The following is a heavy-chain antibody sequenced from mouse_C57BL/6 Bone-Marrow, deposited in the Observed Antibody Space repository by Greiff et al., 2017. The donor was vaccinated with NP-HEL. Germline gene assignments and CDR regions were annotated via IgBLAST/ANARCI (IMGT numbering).Heavy chain of an antibody. V-gene: IGHV1-15*01. J-gene: IGHJ2*01. CDR2: IDPETGGT. Sequence: QVQLQQSGAELVRPGASVTLSCKASGYTFTDYEMHWVKQTPVHGLEWIGAIDPETGGTAYNQKFKGKAILTADKSSSTAYMELRSLTSEDSAVYYCTRGITTVVDFDYWGQGTTLTVSS. CDR1: GYTFTDYE. D-gene: IGHD1-1*01. CDR3: TRGITTVVDFDY.